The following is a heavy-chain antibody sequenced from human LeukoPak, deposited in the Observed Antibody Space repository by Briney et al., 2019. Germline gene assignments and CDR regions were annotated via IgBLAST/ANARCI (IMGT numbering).Heavy chain of an antibody. V-gene: IGHV1-69*01. Sequence: GSSVKVSCKASGGTFSSYAISWVRQAPGQGLEWMGGIIPIFGTANYAQKFQGRVTITADGSTSTAYMELSSLRSEDTAVYYCARGGAYYDFWSGYSEQSWFDPWGQGTLVTVSS. CDR3: ARGGAYYDFWSGYSEQSWFDP. CDR1: GGTFSSYA. J-gene: IGHJ5*02. D-gene: IGHD3-3*01. CDR2: IIPIFGTA.